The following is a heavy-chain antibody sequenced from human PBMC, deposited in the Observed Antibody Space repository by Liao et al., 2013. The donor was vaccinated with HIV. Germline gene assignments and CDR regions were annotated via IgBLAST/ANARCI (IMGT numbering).Heavy chain of an antibody. CDR1: GGSISSYY. D-gene: IGHD3-3*01. J-gene: IGHJ4*02. V-gene: IGHV4-4*07. Sequence: QVQLQESGPGLVKPSETLSLTCTVSGGSISSYYWSWIRQPAGKGLEWIGRIYTSGSTNYNPSLKSRVTMSVDTSKNQFSLKLSSVTAADTAVYYCARVYDFWSGYESYYFDYWGQGTLVTVSS. CDR3: ARVYDFWSGYESYYFDY. CDR2: IYTSGST.